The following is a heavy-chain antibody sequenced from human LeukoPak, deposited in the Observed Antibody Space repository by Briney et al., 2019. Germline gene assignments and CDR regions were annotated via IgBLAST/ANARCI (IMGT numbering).Heavy chain of an antibody. CDR2: IYYSGST. CDR3: ARLIAAHPYFDY. Sequence: SETLSLTCTVSGGSIRSSSYYWGWIRQPPGKGLEWIGGIYYSGSTYYNPSLKSRVTISVDTSKNQFSLKLSSVTAADTAVYYCARLIAAHPYFDYWGQGTLVTVSS. J-gene: IGHJ4*02. CDR1: GGSIRSSSYY. D-gene: IGHD6-6*01. V-gene: IGHV4-39*01.